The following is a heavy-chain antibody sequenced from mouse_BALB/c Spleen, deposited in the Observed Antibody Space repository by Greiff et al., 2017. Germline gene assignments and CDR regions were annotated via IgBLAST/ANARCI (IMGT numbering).Heavy chain of an antibody. Sequence: VQLQQPGAELVTPGASVKLSCKASGYTFTCYWMHWVKQRPGQGLEWIGEINPSNGRTNYNEKFKSKATLTVDKSSSTAYMQLSSLTSEDSAVYYCARRAGGYDGNWYFDVWGAGTTVTVSS. D-gene: IGHD2-2*01. CDR3: ARRAGGYDGNWYFDV. CDR2: INPSNGRT. CDR1: GYTFTCYW. J-gene: IGHJ1*01. V-gene: IGHV1S81*02.